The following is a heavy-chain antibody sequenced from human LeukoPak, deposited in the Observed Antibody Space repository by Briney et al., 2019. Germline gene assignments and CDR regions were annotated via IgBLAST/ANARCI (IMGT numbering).Heavy chain of an antibody. Sequence: GGSLRLSCAASGFTFADYAMHWVRQAPGKGLEWVSGISWNSGSIGYADSVKGRFTISRDNSKNTLYLQMNSLRAEDTAVYYCARDGAAAGLDYWGQGTLVTVSS. V-gene: IGHV3-9*01. CDR2: ISWNSGSI. CDR1: GFTFADYA. CDR3: ARDGAAAGLDY. J-gene: IGHJ4*02. D-gene: IGHD6-13*01.